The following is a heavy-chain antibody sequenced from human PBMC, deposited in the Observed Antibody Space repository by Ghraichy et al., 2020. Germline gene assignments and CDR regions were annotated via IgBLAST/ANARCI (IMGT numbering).Heavy chain of an antibody. J-gene: IGHJ4*02. D-gene: IGHD3-22*01. Sequence: SETLSLTCAVYGETFSGYYWSWIRQPPGKGLEWIGYINQSGGTNFNPSLKSRVTISLDTSKNQFSLRLNSVTAADTAVYYCARELRDESSGYFYFDSWGQGTLVTVFS. CDR1: GETFSGYY. V-gene: IGHV4-34*01. CDR2: INQSGGT. CDR3: ARELRDESSGYFYFDS.